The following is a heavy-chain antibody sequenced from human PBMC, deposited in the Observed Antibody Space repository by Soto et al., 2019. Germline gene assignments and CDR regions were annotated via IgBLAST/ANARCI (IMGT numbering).Heavy chain of an antibody. V-gene: IGHV3-23*01. Sequence: GGSLRLSCAASGFTFNSYAMSWVRQAPGKGLEWVSTISGSGGSTYNADSVKGRFTISRDNSKNTLYLQMSSLRAEDTAVYYCAKGGPSYYDFWGGYHTDYWGQGTLVTVSS. CDR1: GFTFNSYA. D-gene: IGHD3-3*01. J-gene: IGHJ4*02. CDR2: ISGSGGST. CDR3: AKGGPSYYDFWGGYHTDY.